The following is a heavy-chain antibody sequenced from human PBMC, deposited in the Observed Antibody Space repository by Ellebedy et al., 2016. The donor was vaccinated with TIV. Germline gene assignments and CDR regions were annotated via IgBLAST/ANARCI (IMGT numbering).Heavy chain of an antibody. Sequence: ASVKVSCKASGYTFTSYAMNWVRQAPGQGLEWMGWINTDTWNPTYAQGFTGRFVFSLDSSVSTAYLQIYSLKAEDTAVYYCARGRYCTGGSCYHDYWGQGTLVTVSS. D-gene: IGHD2-15*01. V-gene: IGHV7-4-1*01. CDR3: ARGRYCTGGSCYHDY. J-gene: IGHJ4*02. CDR1: GYTFTSYA. CDR2: INTDTWNP.